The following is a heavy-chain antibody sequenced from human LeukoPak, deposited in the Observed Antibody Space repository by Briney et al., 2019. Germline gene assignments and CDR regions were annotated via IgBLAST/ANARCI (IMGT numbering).Heavy chain of an antibody. J-gene: IGHJ5*02. CDR1: GGSFSGYY. D-gene: IGHD2/OR15-2a*01. V-gene: IGHV4-59*08. CDR3: ARHPFQYPFDH. CDR2: IYHSGHT. Sequence: PSETLSLTCAVYGGSFSGYYWSWIRQSPGKGLEWIGYIYHSGHTMSNPSLKSRVSLSLDTSNNQFSLKLSSVTAADTAVYYCARHPFQYPFDHWGQGTVVSVSS.